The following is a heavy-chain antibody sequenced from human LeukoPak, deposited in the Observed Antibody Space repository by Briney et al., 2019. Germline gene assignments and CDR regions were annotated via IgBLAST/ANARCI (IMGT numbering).Heavy chain of an antibody. CDR2: IYTSGST. Sequence: SETLSFTCTVSGGSISSYYWSWIRQPAGKGLEWIGRIYTSGSTNYNPSLKSRVTMSVDTSKNQFSLKLSSVTAADTAVYYCASTPSSSWYSGWFDPWGQGTLVTVSS. V-gene: IGHV4-4*07. CDR3: ASTPSSSWYSGWFDP. CDR1: GGSISSYY. J-gene: IGHJ5*02. D-gene: IGHD6-13*01.